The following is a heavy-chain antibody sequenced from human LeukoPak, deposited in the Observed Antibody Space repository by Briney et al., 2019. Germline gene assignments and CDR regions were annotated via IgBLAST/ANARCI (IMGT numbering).Heavy chain of an antibody. Sequence: SETLSLTCTVSGGSISIYYWAWIRQPPGKGLEWIGYVDHRGSTEYNPSLRSRVTMSVDMSKNSFSLELSAGTAADTAVYYCARTTEAHSWRTRYYDYYMDVWGKGTTVTVSS. CDR2: VDHRGST. D-gene: IGHD6-13*01. J-gene: IGHJ6*03. V-gene: IGHV4-59*01. CDR3: ARTTEAHSWRTRYYDYYMDV. CDR1: GGSISIYY.